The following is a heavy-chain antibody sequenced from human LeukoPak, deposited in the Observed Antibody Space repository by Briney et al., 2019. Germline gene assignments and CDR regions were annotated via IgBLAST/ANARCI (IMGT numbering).Heavy chain of an antibody. CDR3: ARAGAYLFDN. J-gene: IGHJ4*02. D-gene: IGHD3-16*01. CDR2: INTDTRGT. V-gene: IGHV3-74*01. CDR1: GLTFSTYW. Sequence: GGSLRLSCAASGLTFSTYWMHWVRQAPGKGRVWVSIINTDTRGTYYADSVKGRFTISRDNAKHTLYLQMNSLRAEDTAVYYCARAGAYLFDNWGQGTLVTVSS.